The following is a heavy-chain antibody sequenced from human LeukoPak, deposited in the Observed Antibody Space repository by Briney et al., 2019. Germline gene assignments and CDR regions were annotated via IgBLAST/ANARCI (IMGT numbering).Heavy chain of an antibody. V-gene: IGHV4-30-4*01. CDR2: IYYSGST. Sequence: SETLSLTCTVSGGSISSGDYYWSWIRQPPGKGLEWIGYIYYSGSTYYNPSLKSRVTISVDTSKNQFSLKLSSVTAADTAVYYCARERSLNWFDPWGQGTLVTVSS. CDR3: ARERSLNWFDP. CDR1: GGSISSGDYY. J-gene: IGHJ5*02.